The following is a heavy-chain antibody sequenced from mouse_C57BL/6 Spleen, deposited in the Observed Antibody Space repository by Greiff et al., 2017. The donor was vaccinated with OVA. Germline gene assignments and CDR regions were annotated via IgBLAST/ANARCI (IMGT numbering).Heavy chain of an antibody. CDR3: ARSESSYDYGRSYWYFDV. CDR2: IYWDDDK. CDR1: GFSLSTSGMG. J-gene: IGHJ1*03. D-gene: IGHD1-1*01. V-gene: IGHV8-12*01. Sequence: QVTLKESGPGILQSSQTLSLTCSFSGFSLSTSGMGVSWIRQPPGKGLEWLAHIYWDDDKRYNPSLKSRLTISKDNSRNHVFQKITSVDTADTATYYGARSESSYDYGRSYWYFDVWGTGTTVTVSS.